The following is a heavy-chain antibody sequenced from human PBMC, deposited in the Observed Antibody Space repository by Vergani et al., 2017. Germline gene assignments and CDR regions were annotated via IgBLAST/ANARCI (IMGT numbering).Heavy chain of an antibody. CDR2: ISSSSSYI. D-gene: IGHD3-9*01. CDR1: GFTFSSYS. Sequence: VQLVESGGNVVQSGTSLRLSCAASGFTFSSYSMNWVRQAPGKGLEWVSSISSSSSYIHYSDSLKGRFTISRDNAQNTLYLQMNSLRVEDTGVYYCARARCIETCYMSNWLDSWGQGTLVTVSS. J-gene: IGHJ5*01. V-gene: IGHV3-21*01. CDR3: ARARCIETCYMSNWLDS.